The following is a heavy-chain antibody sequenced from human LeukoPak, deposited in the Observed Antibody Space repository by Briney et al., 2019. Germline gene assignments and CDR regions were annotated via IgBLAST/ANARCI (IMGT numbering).Heavy chain of an antibody. V-gene: IGHV4-38-2*01. D-gene: IGHD4-11*01. CDR1: GYSISSSYY. J-gene: IGHJ4*02. Sequence: SETLSLTCAVSGYSISSSYYWGWIRQPPVKGLEWIGTIYHSGSTHYNPSLKSRVTLSVDTSKNQFSLKLRSVTAADTAVYYCAILPSNTGTHDYLGQGTLATVSS. CDR3: AILPSNTGTHDY. CDR2: IYHSGST.